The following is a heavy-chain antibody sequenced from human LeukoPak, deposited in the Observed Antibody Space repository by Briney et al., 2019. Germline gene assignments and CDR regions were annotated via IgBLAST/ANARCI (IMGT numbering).Heavy chain of an antibody. CDR1: GFTFSSYA. D-gene: IGHD6-19*01. Sequence: GGSLRLSCAASGFTFSSYAMSWVRQAPGKGLEWVSAISGSGGSTYYADSVKGRFTISRDNSKNTLYLQMNSLRAEDTAVYYCAKTRVALTSGWYGTGFDYWGQGTLVTVSS. CDR3: AKTRVALTSGWYGTGFDY. J-gene: IGHJ4*02. V-gene: IGHV3-23*01. CDR2: ISGSGGST.